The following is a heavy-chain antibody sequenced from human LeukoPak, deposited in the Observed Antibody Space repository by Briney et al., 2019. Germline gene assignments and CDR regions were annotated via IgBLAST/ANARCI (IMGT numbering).Heavy chain of an antibody. CDR3: AKGRSWGPEGAVDY. J-gene: IGHJ4*02. V-gene: IGHV3-23*01. CDR1: GFTFSSYA. D-gene: IGHD1-26*01. Sequence: GGSLRLSCAASGFTFSSYAMSWVRQAPGKGLEWVSSISGSGGSTYYADSVKGRFTISRDNSKNTLYVQMNSLGAEDTALYYCAKGRSWGPEGAVDYWGQGTLVTVSS. CDR2: ISGSGGST.